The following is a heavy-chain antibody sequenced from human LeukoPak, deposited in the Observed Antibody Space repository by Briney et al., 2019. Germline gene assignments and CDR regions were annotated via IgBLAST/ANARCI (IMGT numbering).Heavy chain of an antibody. V-gene: IGHV3-33*01. Sequence: GGSLRLSCVASGFIFTNYGFHWVRQAPGKGLEWVAGIWFDGTNGYYADSVKGRFTISRDVSKNTLYLQMNSLRVEDTAMYYCARDLAVSAFDHRGQGTLVTVSS. J-gene: IGHJ4*02. CDR2: IWFDGTNG. CDR1: GFIFTNYG. D-gene: IGHD2-8*02. CDR3: ARDLAVSAFDH.